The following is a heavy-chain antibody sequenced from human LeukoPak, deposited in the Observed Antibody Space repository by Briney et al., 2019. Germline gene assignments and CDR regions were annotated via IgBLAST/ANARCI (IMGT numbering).Heavy chain of an antibody. CDR1: GYTFTSYD. D-gene: IGHD6-6*01. V-gene: IGHV1-8*01. J-gene: IGHJ6*03. Sequence: GASVKVSCKASGYTFTSYDINWVRQATGQGLEWMGWMNPNSGNTGYAQKFQGRVTMTRNTSISTAYMELSSLRSEDTAVYYCAVSTFIEYSRSWYYYYYMDVWGKGTTVTVSS. CDR3: AVSTFIEYSRSWYYYYYMDV. CDR2: MNPNSGNT.